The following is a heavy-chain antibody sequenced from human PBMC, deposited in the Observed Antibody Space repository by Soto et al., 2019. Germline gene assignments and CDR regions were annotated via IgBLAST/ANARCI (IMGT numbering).Heavy chain of an antibody. J-gene: IGHJ4*02. CDR2: IYFDGITT. CDR3: ARGGAMGVDY. CDR1: GFTFNTHL. V-gene: IGHV3-74*01. D-gene: IGHD1-26*01. Sequence: GGSLRLSCTASGFTFNTHLMHWVRQAPGKGLVWVSRIYFDGITTNYADSVKGRLTVSRDNAKNTVYLHVNTLRDEDTAVYYCARGGAMGVDYWGQRTLVTVYS.